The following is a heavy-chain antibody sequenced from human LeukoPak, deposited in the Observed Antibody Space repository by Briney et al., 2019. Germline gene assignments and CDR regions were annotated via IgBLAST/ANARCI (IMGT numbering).Heavy chain of an antibody. V-gene: IGHV5-51*01. D-gene: IGHD6-19*01. CDR3: ARAPVAGMRDY. J-gene: IGHJ4*02. CDR2: IYPGDSDT. CDR1: GYHFLRYW. Sequence: GESLKISCTASGYHFLRYWIGWGRRMPGKGVEGVAIIYPGDSDTRYCPSFQGQVNISGEKSINSAYLQWTSLQASDSAMYYCARAPVAGMRDYSGQGTPVTVSS.